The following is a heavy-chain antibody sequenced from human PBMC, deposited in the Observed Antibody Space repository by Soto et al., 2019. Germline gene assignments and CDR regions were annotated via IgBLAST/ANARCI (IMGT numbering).Heavy chain of an antibody. Sequence: QVQLVESGGGVVQPGRSLRLSCAASGFTFSSYAMHWVRQAPGKGLEWVAVISYDGSNKYYADSVKGRFTISRDNSKTTLYLQMNSLGAEDTAVYYCARDRGGYYDSGGYWDYWGQGTLVTVSS. V-gene: IGHV3-30-3*01. J-gene: IGHJ4*02. CDR1: GFTFSSYA. CDR3: ARDRGGYYDSGGYWDY. D-gene: IGHD3-22*01. CDR2: ISYDGSNK.